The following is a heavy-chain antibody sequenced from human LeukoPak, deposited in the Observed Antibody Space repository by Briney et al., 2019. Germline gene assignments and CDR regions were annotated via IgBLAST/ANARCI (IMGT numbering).Heavy chain of an antibody. V-gene: IGHV1-69*13. D-gene: IGHD2-2*01. CDR1: GGTFSSYA. CDR2: IIPIFGTA. Sequence: SVKVSCKASGGTFSSYAISWVRQAPGQGLEWMGGIIPIFGTANYAQKFQGRVTITADESTSTAYMEPSSLRSEDTAVYYCARDPGGIVVVPAATYYYYYGMDVWGQGTTVTVSS. CDR3: ARDPGGIVVVPAATYYYYYGMDV. J-gene: IGHJ6*02.